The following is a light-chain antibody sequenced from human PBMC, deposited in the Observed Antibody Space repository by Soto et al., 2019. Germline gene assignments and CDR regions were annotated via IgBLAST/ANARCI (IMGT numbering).Light chain of an antibody. CDR3: QKYNSAPLT. CDR2: AAS. CDR1: QSISSW. J-gene: IGKJ4*01. Sequence: DIQMTPSPSTLSASVGDRVNITCRASQSISSWLAWYQQKPGKAPKLLIYAASTLQSGVPSRFSGSGSGTDFTLTISSLQPEDVATYYCQKYNSAPLTFGGGTKVDIK. V-gene: IGKV1-27*01.